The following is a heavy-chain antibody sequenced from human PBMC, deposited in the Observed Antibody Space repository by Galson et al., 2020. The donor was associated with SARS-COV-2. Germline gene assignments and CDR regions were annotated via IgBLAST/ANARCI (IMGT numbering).Heavy chain of an antibody. D-gene: IGHD6-13*01. CDR3: AREYAAAGLYYFGMDV. Sequence: SEPLSLTCTVPGLSISRGSFYWRWLPLPAGKGLECVRRIHHSGSTHYNPSLKRRLTISVDTSNNQFSLKLTSVTAAETAVYYCAREYAAAGLYYFGMDVWGQGTTVTVSS. V-gene: IGHV4-61*02. CDR2: IHHSGST. CDR1: GLSISRGSFY. J-gene: IGHJ6*02.